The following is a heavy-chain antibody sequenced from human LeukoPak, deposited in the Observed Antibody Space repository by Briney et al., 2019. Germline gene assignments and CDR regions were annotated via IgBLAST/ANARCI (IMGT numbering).Heavy chain of an antibody. J-gene: IGHJ4*02. CDR2: ISSSSSYI. V-gene: IGHV3-21*01. CDR3: ARDLFDY. CDR1: GFTFSSYS. Sequence: GGSLTLSWAASGFTFSSYSMNWVRQAPGKGLDWVSSISSSSSYIYYADSVEGPFTISRDNAKNSLYLQMHSLRAEDTAVYYCARDLFDYWGQGTLVTVSS.